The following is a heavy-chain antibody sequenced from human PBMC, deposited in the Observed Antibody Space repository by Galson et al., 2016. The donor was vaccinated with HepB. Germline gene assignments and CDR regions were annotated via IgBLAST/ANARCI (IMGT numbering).Heavy chain of an antibody. CDR1: GGSFSDYS. Sequence: SETLSLTCAVSGGSFSDYSWSWIRQTPGTGLQWIGEITHDGHTNYNPSLKSRVTMSVDTSKNQFSLKLTSVTAADTAVYYCARGLGINYYDSSGYVYWGQGTLVTVSS. J-gene: IGHJ4*02. V-gene: IGHV4-34*01. D-gene: IGHD3-22*01. CDR3: ARGLGINYYDSSGYVY. CDR2: ITHDGHT.